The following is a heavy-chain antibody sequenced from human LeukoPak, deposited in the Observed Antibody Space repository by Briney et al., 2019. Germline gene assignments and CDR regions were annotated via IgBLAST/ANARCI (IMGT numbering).Heavy chain of an antibody. J-gene: IGHJ5*02. CDR1: GYTFTGYY. Sequence: ASVKVSCKASGYTFTGYYMHWVRQAPGQGLEWMGWINPNSGGTNYAQKFQGRVTMTRDTSISTAYMELSRLRSDDTAVYYCARALGPRIVVVPAAISGSWFDPWGQGTLVTVSS. CDR2: INPNSGGT. V-gene: IGHV1-2*02. D-gene: IGHD2-2*02. CDR3: ARALGPRIVVVPAAISGSWFDP.